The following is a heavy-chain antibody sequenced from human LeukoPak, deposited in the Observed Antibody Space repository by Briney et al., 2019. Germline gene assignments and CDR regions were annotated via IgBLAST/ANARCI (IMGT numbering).Heavy chain of an antibody. CDR2: INHSGST. D-gene: IGHD3-10*01. Sequence: PSETLSLTCAVYGGSFSGYYWNWIRQPPGKGLEWIGEINHSGSTNYNPSLKSRVTISVDTSKNQFSLKLSSVTAADTAVYYCARGGDDVSYDAFDIWGQGTMVTVSS. CDR1: GGSFSGYY. V-gene: IGHV4-34*01. CDR3: ARGGDDVSYDAFDI. J-gene: IGHJ3*02.